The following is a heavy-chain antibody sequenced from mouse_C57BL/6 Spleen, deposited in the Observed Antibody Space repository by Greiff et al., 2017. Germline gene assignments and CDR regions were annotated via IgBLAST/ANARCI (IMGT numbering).Heavy chain of an antibody. Sequence: QVQLQQPGAELVMPGASVKLSCKASGYTFTSYWMHWVKQRTGQGLEWIGEIDPSDSYTNYNQKFKGKSTLTVDKSSSTAYMQLSSLTSEDSAVYYCAIGVYYDYDGVDYWGQGTTLTVSS. J-gene: IGHJ2*01. CDR1: GYTFTSYW. CDR2: IDPSDSYT. D-gene: IGHD2-4*01. V-gene: IGHV1-69*01. CDR3: AIGVYYDYDGVDY.